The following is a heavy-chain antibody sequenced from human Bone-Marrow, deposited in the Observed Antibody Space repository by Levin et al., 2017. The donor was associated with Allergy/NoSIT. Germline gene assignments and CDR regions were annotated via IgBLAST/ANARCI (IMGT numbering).Heavy chain of an antibody. CDR1: GDTVTAQN. V-gene: IGHV1-2*06. J-gene: IGHJ4*02. CDR3: AGLLPPRAYFDS. CDR2: INANSGGT. Sequence: GESLKISCKASGDTVTAQNIHWIRQAPGQGLEWMGRINANSGGTNYAQRFQGRVTMTWDTSSRTAHLALSSLRSDDSAVYYCAGLLPPRAYFDSWGQGTLVTVSS.